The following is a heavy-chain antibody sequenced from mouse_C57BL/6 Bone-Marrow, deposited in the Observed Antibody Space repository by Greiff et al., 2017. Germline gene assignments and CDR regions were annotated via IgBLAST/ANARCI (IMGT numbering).Heavy chain of an antibody. J-gene: IGHJ1*03. CDR1: GYAFSSYW. V-gene: IGHV1-80*01. CDR2: IYPGDGDT. D-gene: IGHD1-1*01. Sequence: QVQLKQSGAELVKPGASVKISCKASGYAFSSYWMNWVKQRPGKGLEWIGQIYPGDGDTNYNGKFKGKATLTADKSSSTAYMQLSSLTSEDSAVYFCAADYYGSSHWYFDVWGTGTTVTVSS. CDR3: AADYYGSSHWYFDV.